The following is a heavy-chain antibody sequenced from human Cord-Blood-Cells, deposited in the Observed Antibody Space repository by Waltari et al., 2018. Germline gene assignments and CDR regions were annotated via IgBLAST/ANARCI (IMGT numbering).Heavy chain of an antibody. D-gene: IGHD3-16*01. J-gene: IGHJ6*02. Sequence: EVQLVESGGGLVQPGGSLRLSCAASGFTFSGHYMDWVRQAPGTGPEWVGRTRNKANSYTTEYAASVKGRFTISRDDSKNSLYLQMNSLKTEDTAVYYCAMRGDYVRGRNYYYGMDVWGQGTTVTVSS. CDR2: TRNKANSYTT. CDR3: AMRGDYVRGRNYYYGMDV. V-gene: IGHV3-72*01. CDR1: GFTFSGHY.